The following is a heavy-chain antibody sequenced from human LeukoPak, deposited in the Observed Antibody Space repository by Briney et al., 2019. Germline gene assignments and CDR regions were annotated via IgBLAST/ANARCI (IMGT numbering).Heavy chain of an antibody. D-gene: IGHD3-10*01. CDR3: TTDLGITLIRGVIVS. V-gene: IGHV3-15*01. Sequence: GGSLRLPCVASGFTLSSAWMGWVRQAPGKGLEWVGRIKSRADGETADFAAPVKGRFTISRDDSKTTLYLQMHSLNTGDTAVYYCTTDLGITLIRGVIVSWGQGTLVTVSS. CDR1: GFTLSSAW. CDR2: IKSRADGETA. J-gene: IGHJ4*02.